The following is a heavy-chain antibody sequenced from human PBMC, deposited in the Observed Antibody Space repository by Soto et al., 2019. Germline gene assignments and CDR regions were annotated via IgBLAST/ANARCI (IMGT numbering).Heavy chain of an antibody. CDR1: GGSVSSGSYY. J-gene: IGHJ6*02. V-gene: IGHV4-61*01. CDR3: ARQQLLPFYYALDV. Sequence: PSETLSLTCTVSGGSVSSGSYYWSWIRQPPGKGLEYIGYIYYRGSTNYNPSLKSRVTMSVDTSKNQFSLKVNSVTAADTAVYFCARQQLLPFYYALDVWGQGTTVTVSS. CDR2: IYYRGST. D-gene: IGHD6-13*01.